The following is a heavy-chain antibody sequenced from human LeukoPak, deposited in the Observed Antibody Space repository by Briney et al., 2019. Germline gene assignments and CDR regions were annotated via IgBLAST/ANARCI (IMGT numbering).Heavy chain of an antibody. Sequence: PGGSLRLSCAASGFTFSSYWMHWVRQAPGKGLVWVSRINSDGSSTSYADSVKGRFTISRDNAKNTLYLQMNSLRAEDTAVYYCARKGYCSSSSCYGDAFDIWGQGTAVTVSS. J-gene: IGHJ3*02. D-gene: IGHD2-2*01. CDR3: ARKGYCSSSSCYGDAFDI. V-gene: IGHV3-74*01. CDR2: INSDGSST. CDR1: GFTFSSYW.